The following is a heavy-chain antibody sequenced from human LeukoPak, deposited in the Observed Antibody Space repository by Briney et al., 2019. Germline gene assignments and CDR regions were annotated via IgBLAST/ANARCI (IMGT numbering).Heavy chain of an antibody. CDR2: IKQDGSEK. J-gene: IGHJ4*02. Sequence: GGSLRLSCAASGFTFSSYWMSWVRQAPGKGLEWVANIKQDGSEKYYVDSVKGRFTISRDNAKNSLYLQMNSLRAEGTAVYYCARDQEDSSNDYWGQGTLVTVSS. CDR1: GFTFSSYW. D-gene: IGHD6-6*01. CDR3: ARDQEDSSNDY. V-gene: IGHV3-7*01.